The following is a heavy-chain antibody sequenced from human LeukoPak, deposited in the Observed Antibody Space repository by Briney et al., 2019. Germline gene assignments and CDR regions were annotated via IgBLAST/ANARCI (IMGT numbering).Heavy chain of an antibody. J-gene: IGHJ4*02. CDR2: ISWNSGSI. CDR1: GFTFDDYA. D-gene: IGHD3-22*01. V-gene: IGHV3-9*01. Sequence: GGSLRLSCAASGFTFDDYAMHWVRQAPGKGLEWVSGISWNSGSIGYADPVRGRFTISRDNAKNSLYLQMNSLRAEDTALYYCAKDIGRDSSGVDYWGQGTLVTVSS. CDR3: AKDIGRDSSGVDY.